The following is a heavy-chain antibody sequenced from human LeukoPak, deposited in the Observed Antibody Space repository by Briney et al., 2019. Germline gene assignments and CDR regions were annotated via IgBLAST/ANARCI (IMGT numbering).Heavy chain of an antibody. D-gene: IGHD3-16*01. CDR3: ARYGGFLDY. Sequence: GGSLRLSCAASGFTFSGYWMHWVRQAPGKGLVWVSHIDSDGSSTNYADSVKGRFTISRDNSKSTLYLQMNRLRGEDTAVYNCARYGGFLDYWGQGTLVTVSS. J-gene: IGHJ4*02. CDR1: GFTFSGYW. CDR2: IDSDGSST. V-gene: IGHV3-74*01.